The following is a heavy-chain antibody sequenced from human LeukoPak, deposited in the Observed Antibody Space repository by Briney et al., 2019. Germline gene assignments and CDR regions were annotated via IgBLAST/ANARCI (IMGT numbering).Heavy chain of an antibody. CDR2: INAGNGNT. D-gene: IGHD6-19*01. J-gene: IGHJ4*02. Sequence: GASVKVSCKASGYTFTSYAMHWVRQAPGQRLEWMGWINAGNGNTKYSQKFQGRVTITRDTSASTAYMELSSLRSEDTAVYYCAREGVVPSSGWYPYVYYYFDYWGQGTLVTVSS. V-gene: IGHV1-3*01. CDR3: AREGVVPSSGWYPYVYYYFDY. CDR1: GYTFTSYA.